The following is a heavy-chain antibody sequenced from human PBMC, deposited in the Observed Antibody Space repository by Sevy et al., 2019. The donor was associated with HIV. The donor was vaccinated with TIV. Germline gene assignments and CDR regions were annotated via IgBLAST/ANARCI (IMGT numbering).Heavy chain of an antibody. J-gene: IGHJ4*02. V-gene: IGHV3-53*01. CDR3: SRWGGG. CDR1: GFTVNNNY. D-gene: IGHD3-10*01. Sequence: GGSLRLSCAASGFTVNNNYMNWVRQAPGKGLEWVSVIYSGGDTYYAASVKGRCTISRDNSKNTLYLQMNNLRAEDTAGDYCSRWGGGWGQGTLVTVSS. CDR2: IYSGGDT.